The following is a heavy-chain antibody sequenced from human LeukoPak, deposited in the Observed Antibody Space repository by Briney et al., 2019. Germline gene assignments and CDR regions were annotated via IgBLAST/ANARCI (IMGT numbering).Heavy chain of an antibody. J-gene: IGHJ4*02. CDR3: AKYPRYSSAWDELEL. CDR1: GFTFNTYA. CDR2: ISGGGDDT. V-gene: IGHV3-23*01. D-gene: IGHD6-19*01. Sequence: PGGSLRLSCAASGFTFNTYAMSWVRQAPGKGLEWVSTISGGGDDTYYADSVKGRFTISRDNSKNTLYLQMNSLSADDTAVYYCAKYPRYSSAWDELELWGQGTLVAVSS.